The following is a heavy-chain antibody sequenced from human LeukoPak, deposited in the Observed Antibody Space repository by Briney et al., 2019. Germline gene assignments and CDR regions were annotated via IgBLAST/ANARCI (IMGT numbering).Heavy chain of an antibody. J-gene: IGHJ4*02. CDR3: ARYDGGATADF. CDR2: VFPVDSDT. D-gene: IGHD1-26*01. Sequence: GESLKISCKGSGYSLTNYWIAWVRQMPGKGLEWMGIVFPVDSDTRYSPSFQGQVTISADKSTNTAYLQWSSLKDSDTAMYYCARYDGGATADFWGQGTLVTVSS. CDR1: GYSLTNYW. V-gene: IGHV5-51*01.